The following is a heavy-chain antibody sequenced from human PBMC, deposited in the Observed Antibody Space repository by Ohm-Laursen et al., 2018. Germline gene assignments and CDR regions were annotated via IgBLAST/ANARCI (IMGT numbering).Heavy chain of an antibody. V-gene: IGHV4-4*07. CDR3: ASEERDNWNGEFDL. J-gene: IGHJ2*01. Sequence: GTLSLTCTVSGGSISNYYWSWIRQPAGKGLEWIGRIYNSGKTNYNPSLKSRVIMSVDTSKNQFSLRLKSVTAADTAVYYCASEERDNWNGEFDLWGRGTLVTVSS. CDR1: GGSISNYY. D-gene: IGHD1-1*01. CDR2: IYNSGKT.